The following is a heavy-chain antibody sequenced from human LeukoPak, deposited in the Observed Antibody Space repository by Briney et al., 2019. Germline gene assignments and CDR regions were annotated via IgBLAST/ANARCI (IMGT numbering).Heavy chain of an antibody. CDR1: GFTFSTYA. V-gene: IGHV3-33*01. Sequence: GRSLRLSCAASGFTFSTYAMHWVRQAPGKGLEWVAMIWYNGKNKHYADSVKGRFTIFRDNSKNTLDLQMNSVRADDTAVYYCVRDPSNSGWAFDYWGQGTLVTVSS. CDR2: IWYNGKNK. J-gene: IGHJ4*02. CDR3: VRDPSNSGWAFDY. D-gene: IGHD6-19*01.